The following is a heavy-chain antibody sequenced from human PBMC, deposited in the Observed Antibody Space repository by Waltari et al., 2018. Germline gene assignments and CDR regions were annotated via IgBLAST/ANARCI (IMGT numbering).Heavy chain of an antibody. CDR3: ARDHTIYGDYSSDL. CDR1: GYAFNTYP. CDR2: INTDTGHP. D-gene: IGHD4-17*01. Sequence: QVQLVQSGSEVKKPGASVKVSCKASGYAFNTYPINWVRQAPGQGLQWMGWINTDTGHPTYAPGFTGRFVFSLDTSVTTTFLQISDLRAEDTAVYFCARDHTIYGDYSSDLWGQGALVTVSS. J-gene: IGHJ4*02. V-gene: IGHV7-4-1*02.